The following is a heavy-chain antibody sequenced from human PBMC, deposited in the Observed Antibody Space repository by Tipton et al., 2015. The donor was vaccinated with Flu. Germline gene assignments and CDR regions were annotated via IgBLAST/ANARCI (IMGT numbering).Heavy chain of an antibody. CDR3: ASRMNGDVDY. CDR2: IYTSGST. D-gene: IGHD4-17*01. Sequence: TLSLTCTVSGGSISSGSYYWSWIRQPAGKGLEWIGRIYTSGSTNYNPSLKSRVTISVDTSKNQFSLKLSSVTAADTAVYYCASRMNGDVDYWCQGTLVTVSS. CDR1: GGSISSGSYY. V-gene: IGHV4-61*02. J-gene: IGHJ4*02.